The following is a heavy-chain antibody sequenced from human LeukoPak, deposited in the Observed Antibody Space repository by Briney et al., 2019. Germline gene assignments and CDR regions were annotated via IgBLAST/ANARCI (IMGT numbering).Heavy chain of an antibody. D-gene: IGHD6-6*01. V-gene: IGHV3-23*01. CDR2: ISGSGGST. J-gene: IGHJ6*03. CDR1: GFTFSSYA. Sequence: GGSLRLSCAASGFTFSSYAMSWVRQAPGKGLEWVSAISGSGGSTYYADSVKGRFTISRDNSKNTLYLQMNSLRAEDTAVYYCARDGSSSSGGFYYYYYMDVWGKGTTVTVSS. CDR3: ARDGSSSSGGFYYYYYMDV.